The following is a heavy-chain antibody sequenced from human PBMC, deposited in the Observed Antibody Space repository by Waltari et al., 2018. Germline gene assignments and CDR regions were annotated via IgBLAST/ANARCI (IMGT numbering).Heavy chain of an antibody. J-gene: IGHJ3*02. CDR2: IIPIFGTA. CDR3: ARPSPGTEAFDI. V-gene: IGHV1-69*06. Sequence: QVQLVQSGAEVKKPGASVKVSCKASGYTFTSYDINWVRQATGQGLEWMGRIIPIFGTANYAQKFQGRVTITADKSTSTAYMELSSLRSEDTAVYYCARPSPGTEAFDIWGQGTMVTVSS. CDR1: GYTFTSYD. D-gene: IGHD1-1*01.